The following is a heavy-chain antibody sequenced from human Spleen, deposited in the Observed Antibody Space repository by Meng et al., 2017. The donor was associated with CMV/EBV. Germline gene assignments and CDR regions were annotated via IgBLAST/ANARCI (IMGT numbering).Heavy chain of an antibody. CDR1: GYTFTSYD. D-gene: IGHD2-2*01. J-gene: IGHJ4*02. V-gene: IGHV1-2*02. CDR3: ARDIGYCSSTSCQPDY. Sequence: ASVKVSCKASGYTFTSYDINWVRQAPGQGLEWMGWINPNSGGTNYAQKFQGRVTMTRDTSISTAYMELSRLRSDDTAVYYCARDIGYCSSTSCQPDYWGQGTLVTVSS. CDR2: INPNSGGT.